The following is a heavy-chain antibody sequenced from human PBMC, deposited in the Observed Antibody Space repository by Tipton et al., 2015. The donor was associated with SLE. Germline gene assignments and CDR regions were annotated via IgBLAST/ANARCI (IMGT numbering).Heavy chain of an antibody. CDR1: GGSFSGYY. J-gene: IGHJ4*02. V-gene: IGHV4-34*01. CDR2: VYYSGST. Sequence: TLSLTCAIYGGSFSGYYWSWIRQPPGKGLEWIGSVYYSGSTHYNPSLKSRVTISGDTSKNQFSLKLSSVTAADTAVYFCAGLIVPFYFDFWGQGALVTVSS. D-gene: IGHD3-22*01. CDR3: AGLIVPFYFDF.